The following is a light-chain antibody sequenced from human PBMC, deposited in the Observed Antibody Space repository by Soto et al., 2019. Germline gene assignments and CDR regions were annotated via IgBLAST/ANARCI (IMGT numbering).Light chain of an antibody. J-gene: IGLJ1*01. Sequence: QPVLTQSPSASASLGASVKLTCTLSSGHSSYAIAWHQQQPEKGPRYLMKLNSDGSHSKGDGIPDRFSGSSSGAERYLTSSSLQSEDEADYYCQTWGTGIQVFGTGTQVTVL. V-gene: IGLV4-69*01. CDR1: SGHSSYA. CDR3: QTWGTGIQV. CDR2: LNSDGSH.